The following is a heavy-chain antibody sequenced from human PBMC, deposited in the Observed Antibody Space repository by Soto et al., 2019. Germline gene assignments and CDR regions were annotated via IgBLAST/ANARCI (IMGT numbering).Heavy chain of an antibody. CDR2: ISYSGRNK. CDR1: GFTLSNYA. Sequence: PGGSLRLSCTASGFTLSNYAMHWVRQAPGKGLQWVALISYSGRNKYYTDSVKGRFTISRDNSENTLYLQMDSLGAEDTAIYYCARTPETGGYYYYFDYWGQGTLVTVSS. CDR3: ARTPETGGYYYYFDY. J-gene: IGHJ4*02. V-gene: IGHV3-30*04. D-gene: IGHD3-22*01.